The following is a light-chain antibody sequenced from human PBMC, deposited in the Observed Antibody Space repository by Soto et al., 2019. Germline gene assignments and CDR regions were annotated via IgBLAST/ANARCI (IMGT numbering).Light chain of an antibody. Sequence: QSALTQPASVSGSHGHSITISCTGTSSDVGSYNLVSWYQQHPGKAPKLMIYEGTKRPSGVSNRFSGSKSGNTASLTISGLQAEDEADYYCCSYAGSSTYVFGTGTKLTVL. J-gene: IGLJ1*01. CDR3: CSYAGSSTYV. CDR1: SSDVGSYNL. V-gene: IGLV2-23*01. CDR2: EGT.